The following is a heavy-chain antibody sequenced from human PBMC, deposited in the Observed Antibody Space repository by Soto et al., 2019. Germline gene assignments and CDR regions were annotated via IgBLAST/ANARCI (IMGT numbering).Heavy chain of an antibody. J-gene: IGHJ4*02. D-gene: IGHD3-9*01. Sequence: SETLSLTCTVSGGSISSSSYYWGWIRQPPGKGLEWIGSIYYSGSTYYNPSLKSRVTISVDTSKNQFSLKLSSVTAADTAVYYCATLTKYDILTGFYPCWGQGTLVNVS. V-gene: IGHV4-39*01. CDR2: IYYSGST. CDR1: GGSISSSSYY. CDR3: ATLTKYDILTGFYPC.